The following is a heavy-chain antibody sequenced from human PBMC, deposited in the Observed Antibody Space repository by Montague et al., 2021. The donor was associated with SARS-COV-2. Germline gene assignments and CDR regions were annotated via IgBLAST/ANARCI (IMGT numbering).Heavy chain of an antibody. J-gene: IGHJ4*02. CDR2: IYPSGDT. D-gene: IGHD3-10*01. V-gene: IGHV4-4*07. Sequence: SETLSLTCTVSAGSINNYYWSWIRRSAGKGLEWIGRIYPSGDTNYNPSLKSRVTVSVDTSKSQFSLNLNSLTVADTAVYYCASSYGSGYYGFDYWGQGTLVTVSS. CDR3: ASSYGSGYYGFDY. CDR1: AGSINNYY.